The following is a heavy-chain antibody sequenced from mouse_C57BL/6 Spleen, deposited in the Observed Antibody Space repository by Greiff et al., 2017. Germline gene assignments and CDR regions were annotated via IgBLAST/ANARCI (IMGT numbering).Heavy chain of an antibody. J-gene: IGHJ4*01. CDR3: ARGGESFYAMDY. Sequence: VQLQQPGPELVKPGASVKISCKASGYTFTDYYMTWVKQSHGKSLEWIGDINPNNGGTSYNQKFKGKATLTVDKSSSTAYMERRSLTSEDSAVYYCARGGESFYAMDYWGQGTSVTVAS. CDR2: INPNNGGT. CDR1: GYTFTDYY. V-gene: IGHV1-26*01.